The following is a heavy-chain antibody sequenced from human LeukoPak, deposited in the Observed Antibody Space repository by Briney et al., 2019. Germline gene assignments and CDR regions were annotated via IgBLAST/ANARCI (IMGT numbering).Heavy chain of an antibody. CDR1: GGSFSGYY. Sequence: SETLSLTCAVYGGSFSGYYWSWIRQPPGRGLEWIGEINHSGSTNYSPSLKSRVTISVDTSKNQFSLKLSSVTAADTAVYYCARRLGTWIQLWPPFDYWGQGTLVTVSS. D-gene: IGHD5-18*01. CDR3: ARRLGTWIQLWPPFDY. J-gene: IGHJ4*02. CDR2: INHSGST. V-gene: IGHV4-34*01.